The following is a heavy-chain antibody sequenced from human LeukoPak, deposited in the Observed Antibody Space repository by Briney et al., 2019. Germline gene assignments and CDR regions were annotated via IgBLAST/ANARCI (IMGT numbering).Heavy chain of an antibody. CDR2: ISGSGDNT. V-gene: IGHV3-23*01. CDR1: GFTFSNFA. CDR3: AKRGSLYSFDI. D-gene: IGHD3-16*01. Sequence: TGGSLRLSCAASGFTFSNFAMNWVRQAPGKGLEWVSTISGSGDNTYYADSVKGRFTISRDNSKNTLYLQMNSLRAEDTAVYYCAKRGSLYSFDIWGQGTMVTVSS. J-gene: IGHJ3*02.